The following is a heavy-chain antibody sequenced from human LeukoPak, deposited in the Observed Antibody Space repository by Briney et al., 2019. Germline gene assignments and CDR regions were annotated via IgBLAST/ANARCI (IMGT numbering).Heavy chain of an antibody. CDR1: GFTFSDYA. CDR2: MSFDGSDK. Sequence: GGSLRLSCADSGFTFSDYAMHWVRHAPGKGLEWVAFMSFDGSDKYYADSVKGRFTISRDHSKNTLYLQMNSLRFEDTAVYYCARDQPGTYTLSSTWGQGTLVTVSS. CDR3: ARDQPGTYTLSST. D-gene: IGHD6-19*01. J-gene: IGHJ5*02. V-gene: IGHV3-30-3*01.